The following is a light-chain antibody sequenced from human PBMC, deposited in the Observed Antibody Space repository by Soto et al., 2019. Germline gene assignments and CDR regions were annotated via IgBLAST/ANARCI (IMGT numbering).Light chain of an antibody. Sequence: QSVLTQPPSASGTPGQRVTISCSGSSSNIGSNYVYWYQQLPGTAPKLLIYRNNQRPSGGPDRFSGSKSGTSASLAISGLRAEDEAGYYCAAWDDSLSVVVFGGGTKVTVL. CDR3: AAWDDSLSVVV. V-gene: IGLV1-47*01. CDR2: RNN. CDR1: SSNIGSNY. J-gene: IGLJ2*01.